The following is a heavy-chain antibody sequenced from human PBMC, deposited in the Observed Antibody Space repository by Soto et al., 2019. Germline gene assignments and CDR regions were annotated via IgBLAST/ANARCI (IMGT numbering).Heavy chain of an antibody. CDR3: ARGVLDYDFWSGYYRIFDY. CDR2: IYHSGST. CDR1: CGSISSSNW. J-gene: IGHJ4*02. Sequence: PSETLSLTCAVSCGSISSSNWWSWVRQPPGKGLEWIGEIYHSGSTNYNPSLKSRVTISVDKSKNQFSLKLSSVTAADTAVYYCARGVLDYDFWSGYYRIFDYWGQGTLVTVSS. D-gene: IGHD3-3*01. V-gene: IGHV4-4*02.